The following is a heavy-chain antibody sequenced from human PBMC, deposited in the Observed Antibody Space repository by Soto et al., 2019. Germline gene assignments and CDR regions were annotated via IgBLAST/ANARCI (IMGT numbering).Heavy chain of an antibody. CDR3: ARHSCELRKTFDY. J-gene: IGHJ4*01. Sequence: QVQLQESGPGLVKPSETLSLTCTVSGGSINNYYWSWIRQPPGDGLEWIGSIYYAGSSNYNPSLNSRVTISLDASKNHFSLKLTSVTAADTAVYYCARHSCELRKTFDYWGQGTLVTVSS. CDR1: GGSINNYY. V-gene: IGHV4-59*08. D-gene: IGHD1-7*01. CDR2: IYYAGSS.